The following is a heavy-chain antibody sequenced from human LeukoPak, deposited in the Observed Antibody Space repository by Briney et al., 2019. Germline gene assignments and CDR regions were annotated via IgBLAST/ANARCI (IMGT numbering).Heavy chain of an antibody. Sequence: ASVKVSCKASGYTFTGYYMHWVRQAPRQGLEWMGWINPNSGGTNYAQKFQGRVTMTRDTSISTAYMELSRLRSDDTAVYYCARDWEDGDYWDAFDIWGQGTMVTVSS. CDR2: INPNSGGT. CDR3: ARDWEDGDYWDAFDI. V-gene: IGHV1-2*02. J-gene: IGHJ3*02. D-gene: IGHD4-17*01. CDR1: GYTFTGYY.